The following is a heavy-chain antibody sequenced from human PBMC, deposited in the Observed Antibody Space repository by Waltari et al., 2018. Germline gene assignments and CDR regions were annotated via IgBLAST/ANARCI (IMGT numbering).Heavy chain of an antibody. CDR3: ARAGPYYDFWSGYSTGYFQH. V-gene: IGHV4-59*12. CDR1: GGSISSYY. D-gene: IGHD3-3*01. J-gene: IGHJ1*01. CDR2: INHSGST. Sequence: QLQLQESGPGLVKPSETLSLTCTVSGGSISSYYWSWIRQPPGKGLEWIGEINHSGSTNYNPSLKSRVTISVDTSKNQFSLKLSSVTAADTAVYYCARAGPYYDFWSGYSTGYFQHWGQGTLVTVSS.